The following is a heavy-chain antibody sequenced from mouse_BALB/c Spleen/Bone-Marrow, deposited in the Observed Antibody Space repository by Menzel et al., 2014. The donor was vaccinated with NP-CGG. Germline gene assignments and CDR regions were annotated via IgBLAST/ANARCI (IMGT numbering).Heavy chain of an antibody. D-gene: IGHD1-1*01. V-gene: IGHV2-3*01. CDR1: GFSLTNYG. J-gene: IGHJ4*01. CDR2: IWGDGST. Sequence: VKLVESGPGLVAPSQSLSITCTVSGFSLTNYGVSWVRQPPGKGLEWLGVIWGDGSTNYHSALISRLSISKDTSKSQVFLKLNILQTDDTATYYCAKWDYYNYNYAMDYCGQGTPVTVST. CDR3: AKWDYYNYNYAMDY.